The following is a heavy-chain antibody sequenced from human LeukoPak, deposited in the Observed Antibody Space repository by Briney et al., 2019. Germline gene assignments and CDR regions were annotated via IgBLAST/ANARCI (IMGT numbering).Heavy chain of an antibody. Sequence: SETLSLTCTVSGGSISRYHWSWLREPPGKGLEWIGYIYYSGCTNYNPPLKSPVTLSVETSKNQFSPKLSPLTAPDTGVYYFARLGEPKETFDYWGQRALVTVSS. CDR3: ARLGEPKETFDY. CDR2: IYYSGCT. J-gene: IGHJ4*02. CDR1: GGSISRYH. V-gene: IGHV4-59*08.